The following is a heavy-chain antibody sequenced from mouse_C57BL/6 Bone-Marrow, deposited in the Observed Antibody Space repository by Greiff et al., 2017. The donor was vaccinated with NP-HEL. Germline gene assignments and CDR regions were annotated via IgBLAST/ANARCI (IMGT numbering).Heavy chain of an antibody. J-gene: IGHJ2*01. CDR1: GFSINSDCY. V-gene: IGHV3-3*01. CDR3: ARDRSITTVVATDY. D-gene: IGHD1-1*01. CDR2: TFYSGIT. Sequence: EVQLVESGPSLVRPSQTLSLTCTVTGFSINSDCYWIWIRQFPGNKLEYIGYTFYSGITYYNPSLESRTYITRDTSKNQFSLKLSSVTTEDTATYDCARDRSITTVVATDYWGQGTTLTVSS.